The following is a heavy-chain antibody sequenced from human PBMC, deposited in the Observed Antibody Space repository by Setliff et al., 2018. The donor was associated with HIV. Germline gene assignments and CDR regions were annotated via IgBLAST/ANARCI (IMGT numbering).Heavy chain of an antibody. CDR3: AREVGTYSGSYAVADGFDI. D-gene: IGHD1-26*01. J-gene: IGHJ3*02. CDR2: INPSGGST. Sequence: ASVKVSCKASGYTFTSYYMHWVRQAPGQGLEWMGIINPSGGSTSYAQKFQGRVTMTRDTSTSTVYMELSSLRSEDTAVYYCAREVGTYSGSYAVADGFDIWGQGTMVTVSS. V-gene: IGHV1-46*01. CDR1: GYTFTSYY.